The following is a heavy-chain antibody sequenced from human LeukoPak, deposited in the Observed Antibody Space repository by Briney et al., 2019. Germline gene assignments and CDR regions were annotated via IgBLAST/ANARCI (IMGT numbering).Heavy chain of an antibody. J-gene: IGHJ4*02. D-gene: IGHD4-17*01. CDR1: GGSISSGGYY. V-gene: IGHV4-31*03. CDR2: IYYSGST. CDR3: ATASYGDYVDY. Sequence: SQTLSLTCTVSGGSISSGGYYWSWIRQHPGKGLEWIGYIYYSGSTYYNPSLKSRVTISVDTSKDQFSLKLSSVTAADTAVYYCATASYGDYVDYWGQGTLVTVSS.